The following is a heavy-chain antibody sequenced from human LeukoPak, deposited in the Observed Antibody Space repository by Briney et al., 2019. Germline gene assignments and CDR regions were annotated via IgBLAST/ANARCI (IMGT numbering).Heavy chain of an antibody. Sequence: PSETLSLTCTVSGGSISSYYWGWIRQPPGKGLEWIGYIYYSGSTNCNPSLKSRVTISVDTSKNQFSLKLSSVTAADTAVYYCAREGDYDILTGYYPNWFDPWGQGTLVTVSS. CDR3: AREGDYDILTGYYPNWFDP. CDR2: IYYSGST. V-gene: IGHV4-59*01. CDR1: GGSISSYY. J-gene: IGHJ5*02. D-gene: IGHD3-9*01.